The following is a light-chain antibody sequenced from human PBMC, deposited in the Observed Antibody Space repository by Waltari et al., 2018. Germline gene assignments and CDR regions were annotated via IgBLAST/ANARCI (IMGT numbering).Light chain of an antibody. J-gene: IGLJ3*02. CDR2: DVT. CDR3: SSHTSSRTRV. Sequence: QSALTQPASVSGSPGQSITISCPGTTSDFGAFAYVSWYQQHPAKVPKLMIYDVTYRPSGISNRFSGSKSGITAFLTISGLQAEDEADYYCSSHTSSRTRVFGGGTELTVL. CDR1: TSDFGAFAY. V-gene: IGLV2-14*03.